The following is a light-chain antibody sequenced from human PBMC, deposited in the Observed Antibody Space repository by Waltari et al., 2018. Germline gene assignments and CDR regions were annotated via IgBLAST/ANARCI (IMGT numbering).Light chain of an antibody. CDR1: QSISNY. J-gene: IGKJ2*03. CDR2: KAS. Sequence: DIQMTQSPSTLSASVGDTITITCRGSQSISNYLAWYQQKPGKAPKLLFYKASSSGSGVPSRFSGSGSETEFTLTISSLQPDDFATYYCQQYNTYSSFGQGTKLEIK. CDR3: QQYNTYSS. V-gene: IGKV1-5*03.